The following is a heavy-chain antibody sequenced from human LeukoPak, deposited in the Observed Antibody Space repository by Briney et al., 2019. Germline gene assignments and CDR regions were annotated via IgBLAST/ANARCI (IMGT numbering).Heavy chain of an antibody. CDR3: TRESGGDVDY. D-gene: IGHD2-21*01. CDR2: IRHKAYGGTA. V-gene: IGHV3-49*04. CDR1: GFTFSSYT. Sequence: SLRLSCAASGFTFSSYTMTWVRQAPGKGLEWVGFIRHKAYGGTAEYAASVKGRFTISRDDSKSIAYLQMNSLKSEDTGVYYCTRESGGDVDYWGQGTLVTVSS. J-gene: IGHJ4*02.